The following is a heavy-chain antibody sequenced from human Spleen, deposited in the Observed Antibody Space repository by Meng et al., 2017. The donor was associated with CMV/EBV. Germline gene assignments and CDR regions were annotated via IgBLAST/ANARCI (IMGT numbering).Heavy chain of an antibody. V-gene: IGHV3-53*05. Sequence: GGSLRLSCAASGFTVGSNYVSWVRQAPGKGLEWVSVIYTYGTIYYADSVKGRFTISRENSKNTVYLQMDNLRPEDTALYYCAIYGGRGGDFDNWGQGTMVTVSS. J-gene: IGHJ3*02. CDR3: AIYGGRGGDFDN. CDR1: GFTVGSNY. D-gene: IGHD4-23*01. CDR2: IYTYGTI.